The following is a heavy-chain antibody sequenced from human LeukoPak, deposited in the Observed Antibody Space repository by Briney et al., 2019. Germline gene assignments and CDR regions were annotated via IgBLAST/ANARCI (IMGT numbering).Heavy chain of an antibody. CDR2: IWYDGSNK. D-gene: IGHD6-13*01. V-gene: IGHV3-33*01. J-gene: IGHJ6*02. Sequence: PGGSLRLSCAASGFTFSSYGMHWVRQASGKGLEWVAVIWYDGSNKYYADSVKGRFTISRDNSKNTLYLQMNSLRAEDTAVYYCARGSPYSSSWYYYYYYGMDVWGQGTTVTVSS. CDR1: GFTFSSYG. CDR3: ARGSPYSSSWYYYYYYGMDV.